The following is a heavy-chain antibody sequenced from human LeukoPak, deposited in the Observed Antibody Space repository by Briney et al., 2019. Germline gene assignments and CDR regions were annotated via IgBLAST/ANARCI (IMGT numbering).Heavy chain of an antibody. V-gene: IGHV4-31*03. CDR2: IYYSGFT. Sequence: SETLSLTCTVSGASIISGGYHWNWIRQHPEKGLEYIGYIYYSGFTSYNPSLKGRVTISVDTSKNQFSLTVSSVTAADTAVYFCARSLEAADPNWFDPWGQGTLVTVSS. J-gene: IGHJ5*02. CDR1: GASIISGGYH. CDR3: ARSLEAADPNWFDP. D-gene: IGHD6-13*01.